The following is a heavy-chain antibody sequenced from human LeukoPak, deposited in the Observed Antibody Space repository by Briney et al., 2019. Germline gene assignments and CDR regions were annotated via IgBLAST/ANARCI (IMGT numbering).Heavy chain of an antibody. D-gene: IGHD3-9*01. V-gene: IGHV3-74*01. Sequence: GGSLRLSCAASGFTFGNYDMTWVRQAPGKGLVWVSRINSDGSSTSYADSVKGRFTISRDNAKNTLYLQMNSLRAEDTAVYYCARDGGYYDILTGLHYYYGMDVWGQGTTVTVSS. CDR3: ARDGGYYDILTGLHYYYGMDV. J-gene: IGHJ6*02. CDR1: GFTFGNYD. CDR2: INSDGSST.